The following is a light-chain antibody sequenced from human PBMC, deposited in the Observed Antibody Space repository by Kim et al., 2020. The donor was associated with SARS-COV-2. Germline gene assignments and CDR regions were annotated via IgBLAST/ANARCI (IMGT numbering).Light chain of an antibody. J-gene: IGKJ2*01. CDR1: QSVSSN. CDR2: GAS. CDR3: QQYNNWPYT. Sequence: VAPGERAPLSCRASQSVSSNFAWYQQKPGQAPRLLIYGASTRATGIPARFSGSGSGTEFTLTISSLQSEDFAVYYCQQYNNWPYTLGQGTKLEI. V-gene: IGKV3-15*01.